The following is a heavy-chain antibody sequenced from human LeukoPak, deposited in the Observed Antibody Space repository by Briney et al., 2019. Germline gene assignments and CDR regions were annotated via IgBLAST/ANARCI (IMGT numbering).Heavy chain of an antibody. CDR2: ISGSGGST. V-gene: IGHV3-23*01. Sequence: GGSLRLSCAASGFTFSSYAMSWVRQAPGKGLEWVSAISGSGGSTYYADSVKGRFTISRDNSKNTLYLQMNSLRAEDTAVYYCARDYYDSSGYYYFDYFDYWGQGTLVTVSS. CDR3: ARDYYDSSGYYYFDYFDY. D-gene: IGHD3-22*01. CDR1: GFTFSSYA. J-gene: IGHJ4*02.